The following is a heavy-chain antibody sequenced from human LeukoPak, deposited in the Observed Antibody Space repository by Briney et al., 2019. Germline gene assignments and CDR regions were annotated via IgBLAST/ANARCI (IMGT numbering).Heavy chain of an antibody. D-gene: IGHD3-10*01. V-gene: IGHV4-38-2*02. Sequence: SETLSLTCTVSGYSISSGYYWGWIRQPPGKGLEWIGSIYHSGSTYYNPSLKSRVTISLDTSKNQFSLKLSSVTAADTAVYYCARLPGYGSGSYPDYWGQGTLVTVSS. CDR3: ARLPGYGSGSYPDY. CDR2: IYHSGST. J-gene: IGHJ4*02. CDR1: GYSISSGYY.